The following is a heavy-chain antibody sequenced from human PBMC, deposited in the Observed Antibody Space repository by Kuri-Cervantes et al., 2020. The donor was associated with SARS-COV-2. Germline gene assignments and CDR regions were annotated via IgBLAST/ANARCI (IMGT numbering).Heavy chain of an antibody. CDR1: GYIFTNYA. Sequence: ASVKVSCKASGYIFTNYALHWVRQAPGQRLEWMGWINAVNGNTKYSRKSQGRVTITRDTSASTAYMELSSLRSEDTAVYYCASWGRDMTTVTWVDYWGQGTLVTVSS. CDR3: ASWGRDMTTVTWVDY. J-gene: IGHJ4*02. V-gene: IGHV1-3*01. CDR2: INAVNGNT. D-gene: IGHD4-17*01.